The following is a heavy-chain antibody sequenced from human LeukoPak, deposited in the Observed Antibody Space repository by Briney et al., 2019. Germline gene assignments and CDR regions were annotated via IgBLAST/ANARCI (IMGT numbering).Heavy chain of an antibody. V-gene: IGHV1-2*07. D-gene: IGHD3-10*01. J-gene: IGHJ4*02. Sequence: GASVKVSCKASGYTFTDHYMHWVRQAPGQGLEWMGWINPNSDGINNYAHKFQGRVTMTRDTSISTAYMELSSLRSEDTAVYYCARAYYYGSGSYYGGYHWDYWGQGTLVTVSS. CDR3: ARAYYYGSGSYYGGYHWDY. CDR1: GYTFTDHY. CDR2: INPNSDGI.